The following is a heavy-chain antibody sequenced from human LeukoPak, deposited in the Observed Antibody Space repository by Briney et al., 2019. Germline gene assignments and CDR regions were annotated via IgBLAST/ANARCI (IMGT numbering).Heavy chain of an antibody. V-gene: IGHV3-30-3*01. Sequence: PGGSLRLSCAASGFTFSSYAMHWVRQAPGKGLEWVAVISYDGSNKYYADSVKGRFTISRDNSKNTLYLQMNSLRAEDTAVYYCARDFKITFGGVTYVFDYWGQGTLVTVSS. CDR2: ISYDGSNK. CDR1: GFTFSSYA. J-gene: IGHJ4*02. D-gene: IGHD3-16*01. CDR3: ARDFKITFGGVTYVFDY.